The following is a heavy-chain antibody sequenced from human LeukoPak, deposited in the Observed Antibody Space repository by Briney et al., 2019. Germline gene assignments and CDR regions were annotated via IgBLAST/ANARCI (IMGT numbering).Heavy chain of an antibody. CDR1: GFTFSSYE. J-gene: IGHJ4*02. Sequence: GGSLRLSCAASGFTFSSYEMNWVRQAPGKGLEWVSYISSSGSTIYYADSVKGRFTISRDNAKKSLYLQMNSLRAEDTAVYYCARDPGATDYSFDYWGQGTVVTVSS. V-gene: IGHV3-48*03. CDR3: ARDPGATDYSFDY. D-gene: IGHD2-21*01. CDR2: ISSSGSTI.